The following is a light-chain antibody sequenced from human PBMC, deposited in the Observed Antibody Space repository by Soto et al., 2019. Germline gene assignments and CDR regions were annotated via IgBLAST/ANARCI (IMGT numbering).Light chain of an antibody. J-gene: IGKJ2*01. V-gene: IGKV3-20*01. CDR1: QSVSSSY. CDR2: CAS. CDR3: QQYGSSPGT. Sequence: EIVLTQSPGTLSLSPGERTTLSCRASQSVSSSYLAWYQQKPGQAPRLLIYCASSRATGIPDRFSGSGSETDFTLTISRLEPEDFAVYYCQQYGSSPGTFGQGTKLEIK.